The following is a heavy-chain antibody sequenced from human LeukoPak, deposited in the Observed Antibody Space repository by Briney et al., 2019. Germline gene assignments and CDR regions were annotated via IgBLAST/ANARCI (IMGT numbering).Heavy chain of an antibody. Sequence: SVKVSCKASGGTFSNYAISWVRQAPGQGLEWMGGIIPIFGTANYAQKLQGRVTTTADKTTSTAYMEMSRLRCEDTAVYYFASDGCSSTSCYPPSDYSGQGTLGTVSS. CDR1: GGTFSNYA. CDR3: ASDGCSSTSCYPPSDY. J-gene: IGHJ4*02. CDR2: IIPIFGTA. D-gene: IGHD2-2*01. V-gene: IGHV1-69*06.